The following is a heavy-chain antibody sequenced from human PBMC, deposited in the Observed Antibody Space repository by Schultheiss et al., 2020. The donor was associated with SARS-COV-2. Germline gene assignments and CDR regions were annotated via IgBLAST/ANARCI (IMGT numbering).Heavy chain of an antibody. D-gene: IGHD6-13*01. V-gene: IGHV4-34*01. CDR1: GGSFSGYY. Sequence: SETLSLTCAVYGGSFSGYYWSWIRQPPGKGLEWIGEINHSGSTNYNPSLKSRVTISVDTSKNQFSLKLSSVTAADTAVYYCARDSTSIAAAGPPGDYWGQGTLVTVSS. CDR3: ARDSTSIAAAGPPGDY. CDR2: INHSGST. J-gene: IGHJ4*02.